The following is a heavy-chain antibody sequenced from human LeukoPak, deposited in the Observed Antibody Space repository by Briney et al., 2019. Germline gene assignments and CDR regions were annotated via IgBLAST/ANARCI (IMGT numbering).Heavy chain of an antibody. V-gene: IGHV3-74*01. CDR3: ARGPNSNWSGLDF. CDR2: ISPTGSTT. J-gene: IGHJ4*02. Sequence: GGSLRLSCTASGFSFSGHWMHWARQLPGKGLVWVSRISPTGSTTSYADSVKGRFTVSRDNAKNTLYLQGNNLRAEDTAVYYCARGPNSNWSGLDFWGQGTLLTVSS. D-gene: IGHD6-6*01. CDR1: GFSFSGHW.